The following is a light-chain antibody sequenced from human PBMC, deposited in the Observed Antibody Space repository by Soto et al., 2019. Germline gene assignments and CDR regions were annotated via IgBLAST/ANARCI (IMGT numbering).Light chain of an antibody. Sequence: DIVLTQSPLSLPVTPGEPASISCRSSQSLLQRSGYHYLDWYLQKPGQSPQLLIYFGSNRATGVPDRFSGSASGSYFTLKISRVEADDFGVYYCLHALQPPPPFGQGTKVEIK. CDR1: QSLLQRSGYHY. V-gene: IGKV2-28*01. CDR3: LHALQPPPP. CDR2: FGS. J-gene: IGKJ1*01.